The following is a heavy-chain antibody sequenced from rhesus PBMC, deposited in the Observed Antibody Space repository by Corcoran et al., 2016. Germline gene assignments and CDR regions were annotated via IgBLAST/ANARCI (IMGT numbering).Heavy chain of an antibody. CDR1: GFTFSSYW. J-gene: IGHJ4*01. D-gene: IGHD4-35*01. V-gene: IGHV3S42*01. CDR2: INSGGGST. CDR3: AKEPTVTTSGY. Sequence: EVQLVESGGGLAKPGGSLRLSCAASGFTFSSYWMNWVRQTPGKGLEWISVINSGGGSTYYADSVKGRFTISRDNSKNTLSLQMNSLRAEDTAVYYCAKEPTVTTSGYWGQGVLVTVSS.